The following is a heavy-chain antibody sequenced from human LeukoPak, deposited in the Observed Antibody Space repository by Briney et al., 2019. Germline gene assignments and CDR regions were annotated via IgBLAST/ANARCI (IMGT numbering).Heavy chain of an antibody. Sequence: ASVKVSCKASGYTFTSYYMHWVRQAPGQGFEWMGIINPSGGSTSYAQKFQGRVTMTRDTSTSTVYMELSSLRSEDTAVYYCARDSWYCSSTSCYVGDYYYYYMDVWGKGTTVTISS. D-gene: IGHD2-2*01. V-gene: IGHV1-46*01. CDR2: INPSGGST. J-gene: IGHJ6*03. CDR1: GYTFTSYY. CDR3: ARDSWYCSSTSCYVGDYYYYYMDV.